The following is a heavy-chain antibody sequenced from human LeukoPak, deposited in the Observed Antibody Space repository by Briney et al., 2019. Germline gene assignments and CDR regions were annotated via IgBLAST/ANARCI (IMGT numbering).Heavy chain of an antibody. CDR2: ISSSGSTI. J-gene: IGHJ4*02. D-gene: IGHD3-10*01. V-gene: IGHV3-11*01. CDR3: ARDHYYGSGSYYSRFLFDY. CDR1: GFTFSDYY. Sequence: GGSLRLSCAASGFTFSDYYMSWIRQAPGKGLEWVSYISSSGSTIYYADSVKGRFTFSRDNAKNSLYLQMNSLRAEDTAVYYCARDHYYGSGSYYSRFLFDYWGQGTLVTVSS.